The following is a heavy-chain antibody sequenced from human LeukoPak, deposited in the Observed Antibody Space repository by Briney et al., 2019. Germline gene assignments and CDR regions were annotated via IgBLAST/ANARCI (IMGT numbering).Heavy chain of an antibody. CDR1: GFTFSSYS. CDR3: AREFLEWSGNWFDP. CDR2: ITSSSSTI. D-gene: IGHD3-3*01. Sequence: GGSLRLSCAASGFTFSSYSMNWVRQAPGKGLEWVSYITSSSSTIYYADSVKGRFTISRDNAKNSLYLQMNSLRAEDTAAYYCAREFLEWSGNWFDPWGQGTLVTVSS. J-gene: IGHJ5*02. V-gene: IGHV3-48*01.